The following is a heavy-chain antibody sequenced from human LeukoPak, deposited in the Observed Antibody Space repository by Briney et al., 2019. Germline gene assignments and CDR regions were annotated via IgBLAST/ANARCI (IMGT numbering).Heavy chain of an antibody. CDR1: GYTFSGSY. Sequence: ASVKVSCKASGYTFSGSYIHWVRQAPGQGLEWMGWISAYNGNTNYAQKLQGRVTMTTDTSTSTAYMELRSLRSDDTAVYYCARGSARGYDILTGYYRGGFGYWGQGTLVTVSS. CDR3: ARGSARGYDILTGYYRGGFGY. CDR2: ISAYNGNT. V-gene: IGHV1-18*04. D-gene: IGHD3-9*01. J-gene: IGHJ4*02.